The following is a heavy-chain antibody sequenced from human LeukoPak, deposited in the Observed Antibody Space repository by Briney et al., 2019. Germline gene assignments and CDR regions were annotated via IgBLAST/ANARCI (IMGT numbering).Heavy chain of an antibody. Sequence: SETLSLTCTVSVGSISSSYWSWIRQPPGRGLEWIGYIYSSGSTNYSTTLKSRVTMSVDTSKNQFSLKLSSVTAADTAVYYCARHFSGTVTKKPYYFDYWGQGTLVTVSS. J-gene: IGHJ4*02. CDR3: ARHFSGTVTKKPYYFDY. CDR1: VGSISSSY. CDR2: IYSSGST. D-gene: IGHD4-17*01. V-gene: IGHV4-59*08.